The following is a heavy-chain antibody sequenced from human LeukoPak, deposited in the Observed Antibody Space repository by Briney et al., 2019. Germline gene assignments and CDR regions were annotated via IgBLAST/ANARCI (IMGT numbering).Heavy chain of an antibody. V-gene: IGHV3-9*01. CDR2: ISLNSGSI. CDR3: AKDDDSSGYGSFDY. CDR1: GYTFYEYA. Sequence: GGSLRLSCAVSGYTFYEYAKHGVRHAPGKGGEGVTGISLNSGSICYAVSVKCLFPISSDNAKTSLYLQMTSLRAEDTALYSCAKDDDSSGYGSFDYWGQGTLVTVSS. D-gene: IGHD3-22*01. J-gene: IGHJ4*02.